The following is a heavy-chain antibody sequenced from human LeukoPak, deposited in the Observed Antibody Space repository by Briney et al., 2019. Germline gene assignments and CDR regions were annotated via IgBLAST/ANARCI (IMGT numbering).Heavy chain of an antibody. J-gene: IGHJ3*02. D-gene: IGHD5-24*01. CDR1: GGSISSGSYY. Sequence: SQTLSLNCTVSGGSISSGSYYWSWIRQPAGKGLEWIGRIYTSGSTNYNPSLKSRVTISVDTSKNQFSLKLSSVTAADTAVYYCTGRAEMATRFDIWGQGTMVTVSS. V-gene: IGHV4-61*02. CDR3: TGRAEMATRFDI. CDR2: IYTSGST.